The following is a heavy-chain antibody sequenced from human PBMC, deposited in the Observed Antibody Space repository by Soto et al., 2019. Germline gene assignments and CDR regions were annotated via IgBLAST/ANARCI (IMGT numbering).Heavy chain of an antibody. Sequence: SVKVSCKASGGTFSSYAISWVRQAPGQGLEWMGGIIPIFGTANYAQKFQGRVTITADEPTSTAYMELSSLRSEDTAVYYCARGMGRGYSGYDHGTDYYYYYGMDVWCQGTTVT. CDR1: GGTFSSYA. CDR3: ARGMGRGYSGYDHGTDYYYYYGMDV. D-gene: IGHD5-12*01. V-gene: IGHV1-69*13. J-gene: IGHJ6*02. CDR2: IIPIFGTA.